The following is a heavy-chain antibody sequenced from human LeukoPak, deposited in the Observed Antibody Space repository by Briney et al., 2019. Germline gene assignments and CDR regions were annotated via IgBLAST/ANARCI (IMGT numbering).Heavy chain of an antibody. CDR3: ARDLGSSSWSFDY. CDR2: IYISGST. J-gene: IGHJ4*02. V-gene: IGHV4-61*02. CDR1: GGSFSSGLYY. Sequence: SQTLSLTCTVSGGSFSSGLYYWTWIRQPAGKGLEWIGRIYISGSTNYNPSLKSRVTISRDTSKNEFSLKLSSVTAADTAVYYCARDLGSSSWSFDYWGQGTLVTVSS. D-gene: IGHD6-13*01.